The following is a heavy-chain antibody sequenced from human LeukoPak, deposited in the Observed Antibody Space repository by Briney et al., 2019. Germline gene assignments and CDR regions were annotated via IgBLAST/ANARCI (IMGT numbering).Heavy chain of an antibody. CDR3: ARYDKGIAAAED. J-gene: IGHJ4*02. CDR1: GGSISSYY. Sequence: ASETLSLTCTVSGGSISSYYWSWIRQPPGKGLEWIGYIYYSGSTNYNPSLKSRVTISVDTSKNQFSLKLSSVTAADTAVYYCARYDKGIAAAEDWGQGTLVTVSS. CDR2: IYYSGST. D-gene: IGHD6-13*01. V-gene: IGHV4-59*01.